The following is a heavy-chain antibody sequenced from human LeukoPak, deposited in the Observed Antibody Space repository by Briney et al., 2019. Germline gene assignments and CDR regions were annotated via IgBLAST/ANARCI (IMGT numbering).Heavy chain of an antibody. J-gene: IGHJ6*04. CDR1: GFTFSSYA. CDR2: ISGSGGST. Sequence: GGSLRLSCAASGFTFSSYAMSWVRQAPGKGLEWVSAISGSGGSTYYADSVKGRFTISRDNSKNTLYLQINSRRAEDTAVYNCAKEVRPGIASSRPMDVWGKGTTVTVSS. D-gene: IGHD6-13*01. CDR3: AKEVRPGIASSRPMDV. V-gene: IGHV3-23*01.